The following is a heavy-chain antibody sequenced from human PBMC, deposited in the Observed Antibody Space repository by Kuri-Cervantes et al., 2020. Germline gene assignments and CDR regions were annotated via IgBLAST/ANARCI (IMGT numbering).Heavy chain of an antibody. CDR1: GGSISSYY. D-gene: IGHD4-17*01. V-gene: IGHV4-39*01. J-gene: IGHJ3*02. CDR3: ARLRAYGDYDYDAFDI. CDR2: IYYSGST. Sequence: SETLSLTCTVSGGSISSYYWGWIRQPPGKGLEWIGSIYYSGSTYYNPSLKSRVTISVDTSKNQFSLKLSSVTAADTAVYYCARLRAYGDYDYDAFDIWGQGTMVTVSS.